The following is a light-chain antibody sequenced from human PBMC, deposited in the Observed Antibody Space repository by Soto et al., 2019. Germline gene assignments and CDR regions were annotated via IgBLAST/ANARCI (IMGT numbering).Light chain of an antibody. CDR1: QSVSSY. CDR2: DAS. V-gene: IGKV3-11*01. J-gene: IGKJ4*01. Sequence: EFVLTQSPGTLSLSPGERATLSCRASQSVSSYLAWYQQKPGQATRLLIYDASNRATGIPARFSGSGSGTDFTLTISSLEPEDFAVYYCQQRSNWPQLTFGGGTKVDIK. CDR3: QQRSNWPQLT.